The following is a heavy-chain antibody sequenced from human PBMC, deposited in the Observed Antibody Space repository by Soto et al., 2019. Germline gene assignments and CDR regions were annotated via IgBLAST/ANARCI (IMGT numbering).Heavy chain of an antibody. CDR3: ARVGKTRDGYNYHAFDI. V-gene: IGHV1-69*01. Sequence: QVQLVQSGAEVKKPGSSVKVSCKASGGTFSSYAISWVRQAPGQGLEWMGGIIPIFGTANYAQKFQGRVTITADESTSKAYMERSRLRSEDTAVYYCARVGKTRDGYNYHAFDIWGQGTMVTVSS. CDR2: IIPIFGTA. D-gene: IGHD5-12*01. CDR1: GGTFSSYA. J-gene: IGHJ3*02.